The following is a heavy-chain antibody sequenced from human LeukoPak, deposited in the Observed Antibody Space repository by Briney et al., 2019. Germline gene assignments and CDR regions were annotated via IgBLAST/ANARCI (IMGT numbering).Heavy chain of an antibody. CDR2: IIPIFGTA. CDR1: GGTFSTYG. J-gene: IGHJ4*02. Sequence: ASVKVSCKASGGTFSTYGISWVRQAPGQGLEWMGGIIPIFGTANYAQKFQGRVTITTDESTSTAYMELSSLRAEDTAVYYCAKDRGKIVVVPAALDYWGQGTLVTVSS. D-gene: IGHD2-2*01. CDR3: AKDRGKIVVVPAALDY. V-gene: IGHV1-69*05.